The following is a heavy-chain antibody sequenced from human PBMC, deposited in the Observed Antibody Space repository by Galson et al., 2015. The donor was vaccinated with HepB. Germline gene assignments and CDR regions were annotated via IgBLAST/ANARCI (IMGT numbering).Heavy chain of an antibody. D-gene: IGHD3-16*01. J-gene: IGHJ6*03. V-gene: IGHV3-21*01. CDR2: ISSSSSYI. CDR3: ARGGGSFNMDV. CDR1: GFTFSSYI. Sequence: SLRLSCAASGFTFSSYIMNWVRQAPGKGLEWVSSISSSSSYIDYADSVKGRFTISRDNAKNSLYLQINSLRAEDTAVYYCARGGGSFNMDVWGEGTTVTVSS.